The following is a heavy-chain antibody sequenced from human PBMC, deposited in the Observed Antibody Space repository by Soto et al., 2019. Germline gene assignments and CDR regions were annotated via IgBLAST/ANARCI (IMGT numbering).Heavy chain of an antibody. V-gene: IGHV3-23*01. D-gene: IGHD6-6*01. CDR2: ISGSGGDT. CDR1: GFTFTSYA. CDR3: ARYLSSSSSYYFYGMDV. Sequence: PGGSLRLSCSASGFTFTSYAMSWVRQAPGKGLEWVSGISGSGGDTKSADSVKGRFTISRDNFKNMLYLQMNSLRADDTAVYYCARYLSSSSSYYFYGMDVWGQGTTVTVSS. J-gene: IGHJ6*02.